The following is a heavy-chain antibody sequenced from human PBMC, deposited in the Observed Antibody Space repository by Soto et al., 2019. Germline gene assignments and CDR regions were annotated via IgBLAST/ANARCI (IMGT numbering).Heavy chain of an antibody. V-gene: IGHV3-23*01. CDR3: AKDHGGVGYCGGGSCSLAFDI. D-gene: IGHD2-15*01. CDR1: GFTFSSYA. J-gene: IGHJ3*02. Sequence: GGSLRFSCAASGFTFSSYAMSWVRQAPGKGLEWVSTISGSGGSTYYADSVKGRFAISRDNSKNTLYLQMNSLRAEDTAVYYCAKDHGGVGYCGGGSCSLAFDIWGQGTMVTVSS. CDR2: ISGSGGST.